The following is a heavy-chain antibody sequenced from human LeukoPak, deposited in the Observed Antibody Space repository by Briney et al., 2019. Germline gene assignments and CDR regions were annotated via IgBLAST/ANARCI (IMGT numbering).Heavy chain of an antibody. D-gene: IGHD2-2*01. Sequence: GGSLRLSCVASGFTFSSYEMNWVRQAPGKGLEWVSYISVSGSAIYYADSVKGRFTISRANAKSSLSLQMNSLRTEDTAIYFCATAPRGFCTSTSCYAGFDFWGQGTLVTVSS. CDR2: ISVSGSAI. CDR3: ATAPRGFCTSTSCYAGFDF. J-gene: IGHJ4*02. CDR1: GFTFSSYE. V-gene: IGHV3-48*03.